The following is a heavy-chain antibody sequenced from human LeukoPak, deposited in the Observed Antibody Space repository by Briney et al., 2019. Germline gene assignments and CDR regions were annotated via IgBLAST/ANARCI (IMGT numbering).Heavy chain of an antibody. CDR2: ISSSGSTI. D-gene: IGHD6-13*01. J-gene: IGHJ5*02. CDR3: ARDGIAASQIPGRFDP. Sequence: GGSLRLSCAASGFTFSDYYMSWIRQAPGKGLEWVSYISSSGSTIYYADSVKGRFTISRDNAKNPLYLQMNSLRAEDTAVYYCARDGIAASQIPGRFDPWGQGTLVTVSS. V-gene: IGHV3-11*01. CDR1: GFTFSDYY.